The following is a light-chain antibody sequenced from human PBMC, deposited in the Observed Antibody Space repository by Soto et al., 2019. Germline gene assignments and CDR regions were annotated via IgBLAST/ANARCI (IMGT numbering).Light chain of an antibody. CDR3: QQYNNWPRT. J-gene: IGKJ1*01. V-gene: IGKV3-15*01. CDR1: QSVSSN. Sequence: IVMTQSPATLSVSPWERATLSCRASQSVSSNVAWYQQKPGQAPRLLLYGASTRATGIPARFSGSGSGTEFTLTISGLQSEDFAVYYCQQYNNWPRTFGQGTKVDI. CDR2: GAS.